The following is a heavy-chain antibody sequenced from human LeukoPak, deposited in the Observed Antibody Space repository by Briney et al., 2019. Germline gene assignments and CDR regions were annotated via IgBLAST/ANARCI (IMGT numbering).Heavy chain of an antibody. Sequence: SETLSLTCTVSGGSVSSGSYYWSWIRQPPGKGLEWIGEINHSGSTNYNPSLKSRVTISVDTSKNQFSLKLSSVTAADTAVYYCARAVGSSGYYVPPPAKYYFDYWGQGTLVTVSS. D-gene: IGHD3-22*01. J-gene: IGHJ4*02. CDR3: ARAVGSSGYYVPPPAKYYFDY. V-gene: IGHV4-61*01. CDR1: GGSVSSGSYY. CDR2: INHSGST.